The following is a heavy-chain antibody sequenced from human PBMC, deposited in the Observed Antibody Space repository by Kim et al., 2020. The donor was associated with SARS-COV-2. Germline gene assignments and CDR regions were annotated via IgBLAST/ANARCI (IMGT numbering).Heavy chain of an antibody. J-gene: IGHJ6*02. CDR2: INSDGSST. D-gene: IGHD5-18*01. Sequence: GGSLRLSCAASGFTFSSYWMHWVRQAPGKGLVWVSRINSDGSSTSYADSVKGRFTISRDNAKNTLYLQMNSLRAEDTAVYYCARVRYSYGYDDGMDVWGQGTTVTVSS. CDR3: ARVRYSYGYDDGMDV. CDR1: GFTFSSYW. V-gene: IGHV3-74*01.